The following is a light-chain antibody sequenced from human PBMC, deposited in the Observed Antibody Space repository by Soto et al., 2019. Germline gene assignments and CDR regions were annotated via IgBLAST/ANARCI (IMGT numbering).Light chain of an antibody. CDR2: VSS. CDR1: QSVSSN. Sequence: EIVMTQSPATLSVSPGERASLSCRASQSVSSNLAWYQQKPGQAPRLLIYVSSTRSTGIPARFSGGGSGTDFTLTISSPQSEDFAVYYCQQHNTWPLTFGGGKKVEIK. J-gene: IGKJ4*01. CDR3: QQHNTWPLT. V-gene: IGKV3-15*01.